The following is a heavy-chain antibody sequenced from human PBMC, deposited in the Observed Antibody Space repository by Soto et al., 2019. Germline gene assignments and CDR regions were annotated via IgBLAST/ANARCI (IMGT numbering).Heavy chain of an antibody. D-gene: IGHD3-10*01. V-gene: IGHV3-21*01. CDR2: ISSSSSYI. Sequence: GGSLRLSCAASGFTFSNYGMHWVRQAPGKGLEWVSSISSSSSYIYYADSVKGRFTISRDNAKSSLYLQMNSLRAEDTAVYYCAGTYGSGSYYVDDYYYGMDVWGQGTTVTVSS. CDR3: AGTYGSGSYYVDDYYYGMDV. CDR1: GFTFSNYG. J-gene: IGHJ6*02.